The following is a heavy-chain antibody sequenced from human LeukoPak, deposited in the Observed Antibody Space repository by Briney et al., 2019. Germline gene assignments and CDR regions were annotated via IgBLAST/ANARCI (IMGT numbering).Heavy chain of an antibody. D-gene: IGHD3-3*01. CDR2: IKQDGSEK. J-gene: IGHJ4*02. CDR1: GFTFSSYW. V-gene: IGHV3-7*01. CDR3: ARVGAYDFWSGYHHPFFDY. Sequence: GGSLRLSCAASGFTFSSYWMSWVRQAPGKGLEWVANIKQDGSEKYYVDSVKGRFTISRDNAKNSLYLQMNSLRDEDTAVYYCARVGAYDFWSGYHHPFFDYWGQGTLVTVSS.